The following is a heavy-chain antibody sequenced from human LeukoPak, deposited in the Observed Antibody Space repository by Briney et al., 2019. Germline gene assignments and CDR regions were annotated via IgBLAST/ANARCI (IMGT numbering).Heavy chain of an antibody. CDR3: AKDRNYDILTGAFDP. CDR2: IYSGGST. Sequence: GGSLRLSCAASGFTVSTNYLSWVRQAPGKGLEWLSVIYSGGSTYYADSVKGRFTISRDKSKNTLYLQMNSLRAEDTAVYYCAKDRNYDILTGAFDPWGQGTLVTVSS. CDR1: GFTVSTNY. J-gene: IGHJ5*02. V-gene: IGHV3-66*01. D-gene: IGHD3-9*01.